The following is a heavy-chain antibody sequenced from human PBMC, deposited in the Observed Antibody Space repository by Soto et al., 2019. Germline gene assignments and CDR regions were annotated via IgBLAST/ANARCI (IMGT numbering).Heavy chain of an antibody. V-gene: IGHV3-53*01. CDR2: LYDLDGS. J-gene: IGHJ3*01. Sequence: GGSLRLSCAAFGFTISGKKYVAWVRQAPGKGLEWVSALYDLDGSFYAASVKGRFTTSSDSSKTTVYLQMNDLRPDDTAVYYCATWHEREHAYDVWGQGTTVTV. D-gene: IGHD1-1*01. CDR1: GFTISGKKY. CDR3: ATWHEREHAYDV.